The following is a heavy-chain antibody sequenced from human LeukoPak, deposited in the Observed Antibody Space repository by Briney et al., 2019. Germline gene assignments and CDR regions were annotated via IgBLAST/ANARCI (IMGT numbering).Heavy chain of an antibody. V-gene: IGHV4-39*07. J-gene: IGHJ4*02. D-gene: IGHD6-13*01. CDR2: IYYSGST. Sequence: NPSETLSLTCTVSGGSISSSSYYWGWIRQPPGKGLEWIGIIYYSGSTYYNPSLKSRVTISVDTSKSQFSLKLSSVTAADTAVYYCARVPGSSSRKIDYWGQGTLVTVSS. CDR3: ARVPGSSSRKIDY. CDR1: GGSISSSSYY.